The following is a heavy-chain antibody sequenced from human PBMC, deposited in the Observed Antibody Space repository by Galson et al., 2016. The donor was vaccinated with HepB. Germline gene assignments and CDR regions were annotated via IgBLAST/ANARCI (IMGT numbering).Heavy chain of an antibody. D-gene: IGHD3-16*01. CDR3: ASHGGSPPGLLGATEGLDY. Sequence: SCAASGFSVNNNYMTWVRQAPGKGLEWVSVIYGGGNTYFADSVKGRFTISRDTSKNTLYIEMNCLRPADTAVYYCASHGGSPPGLLGATEGLDYWCLGTLVTVSS. J-gene: IGHJ4*02. V-gene: IGHV3-53*01. CDR2: IYGGGNT. CDR1: GFSVNNNY.